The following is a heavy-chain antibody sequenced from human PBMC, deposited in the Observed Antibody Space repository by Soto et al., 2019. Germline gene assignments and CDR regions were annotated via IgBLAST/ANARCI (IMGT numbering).Heavy chain of an antibody. D-gene: IGHD3-10*01. CDR3: ARGRGKTDAFDI. CDR1: GFTFISYA. J-gene: IGHJ3*02. CDR2: ISGSGGST. Sequence: GGSLILSCAASGFTFISYAMSWVRQAPGKGLEWVSAISGSGGSTYYAESVKGRFTISRDNAKNSLYLQMDSLRDEDTAVYYCARGRGKTDAFDIWGQGTMVTVSS. V-gene: IGHV3-23*01.